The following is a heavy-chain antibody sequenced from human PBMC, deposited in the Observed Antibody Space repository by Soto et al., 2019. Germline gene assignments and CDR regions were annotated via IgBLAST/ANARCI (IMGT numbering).Heavy chain of an antibody. J-gene: IGHJ3*02. CDR3: ARAGYWYSGTVGAFDI. Sequence: EASVKVSCKASGGTFSSYAISWVRQAPGQGLEWMGGIIPIFGTANYAQKFQGRVTITADESTSTAYMELSSLRSEDTAVYYCARAGYWYSGTVGAFDIWGQGTMVTVSS. CDR1: GGTFSSYA. CDR2: IIPIFGTA. V-gene: IGHV1-69*13. D-gene: IGHD1-26*01.